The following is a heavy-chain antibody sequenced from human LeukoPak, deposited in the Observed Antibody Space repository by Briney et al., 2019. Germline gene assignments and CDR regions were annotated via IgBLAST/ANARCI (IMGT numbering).Heavy chain of an antibody. CDR3: ARELKLSQITMIVVVIHFPDY. J-gene: IGHJ4*02. Sequence: GASVKVSCKASGYTFTGYYMHWVRQAPGQGLEWMGRINPNSGGTNYAQKFQGRVTMTRDTSISTAYMELSRLRSDDTAVHYCARELKLSQITMIVVVIHFPDYWGQGTLVTVSS. D-gene: IGHD3-22*01. CDR1: GYTFTGYY. CDR2: INPNSGGT. V-gene: IGHV1-2*06.